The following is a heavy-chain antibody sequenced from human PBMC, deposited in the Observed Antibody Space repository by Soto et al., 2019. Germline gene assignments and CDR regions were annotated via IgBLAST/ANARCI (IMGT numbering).Heavy chain of an antibody. CDR1: GGSFSGYY. D-gene: IGHD5-18*01. Sequence: SETLSLTCAVYGGSFSGYYWSWIRQPPGKGLEWIGEINHSGSTNYNPSLKSRVTISVDTSKNQFSLKLSSVTAADTAVYYCARVVGIQLCSPRGMDVWGKGTTVPVAS. J-gene: IGHJ6*04. V-gene: IGHV4-34*01. CDR2: INHSGST. CDR3: ARVVGIQLCSPRGMDV.